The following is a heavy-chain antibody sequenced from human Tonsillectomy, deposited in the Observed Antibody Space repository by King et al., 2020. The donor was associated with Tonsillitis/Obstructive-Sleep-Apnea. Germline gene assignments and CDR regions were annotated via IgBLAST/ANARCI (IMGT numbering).Heavy chain of an antibody. V-gene: IGHV3-49*05. D-gene: IGHD3-3*01. CDR2: IRSKAYGGTT. Sequence: VQLVESGGGLVKPGRSLRLSCTASGFTFGDYAMSWFRQAPGKGLEWVGFIRSKAYGGTTEYAASVKGRFTISRDDSKSIAYLQMNSLKTEDTAVYYCTRVGLLRFLEWLQNARWDFDYWGQGTLVTVSS. CDR3: TRVGLLRFLEWLQNARWDFDY. CDR1: GFTFGDYA. J-gene: IGHJ4*02.